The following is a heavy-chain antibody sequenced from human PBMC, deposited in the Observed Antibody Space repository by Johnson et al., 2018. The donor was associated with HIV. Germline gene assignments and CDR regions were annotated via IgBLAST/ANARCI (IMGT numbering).Heavy chain of an antibody. Sequence: QVQLVESGGGVVQPGRSLRLTCAASGFTFSSYALHWVRQAPGKGLEWVAVISYDGSNKYYADSVKGRFTISRYNSKNTLSLQMISMRAEDTALYYCARVGGYSDWSLGLVMDAFDMWGQGTMVTVSS. CDR3: ARVGGYSDWSLGLVMDAFDM. V-gene: IGHV3-30-3*01. J-gene: IGHJ3*02. CDR1: GFTFSSYA. D-gene: IGHD6-19*01. CDR2: ISYDGSNK.